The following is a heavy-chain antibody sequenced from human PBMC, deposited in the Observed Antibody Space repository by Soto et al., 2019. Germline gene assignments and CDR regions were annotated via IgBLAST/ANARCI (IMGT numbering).Heavy chain of an antibody. V-gene: IGHV3-66*01. CDR2: IHSGGST. J-gene: IGHJ4*02. Sequence: EVQLVESGGGLVQPGGSLRLSCAASGFIVSSNAMSWVRQAPGKGLEWVSVIHSGGSTYYADSVKGRFTISRDNSKNTLFFQMNGLRAEDTALYYCARGVAPATSAPDYWGQGTLVIVSS. CDR3: ARGVAPATSAPDY. CDR1: GFIVSSNA. D-gene: IGHD2-21*02.